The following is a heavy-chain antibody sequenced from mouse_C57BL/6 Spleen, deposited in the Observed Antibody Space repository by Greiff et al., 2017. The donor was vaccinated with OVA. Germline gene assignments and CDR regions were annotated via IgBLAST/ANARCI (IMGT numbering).Heavy chain of an antibody. CDR2: INPGSGGT. J-gene: IGHJ2*01. Sequence: QVQLQQSGAELVRPGTSVKVSCKASGYAFTNYLIAWVKQRPGQGLEWIGVINPGSGGTTYNEKFKGKATLTSDKSSSTAYMPLSSLTSDDSAVYFCARFGNDDYVDYWGQGTTLTVAS. V-gene: IGHV1-54*01. D-gene: IGHD2-2*01. CDR1: GYAFTNYL. CDR3: ARFGNDDYVDY.